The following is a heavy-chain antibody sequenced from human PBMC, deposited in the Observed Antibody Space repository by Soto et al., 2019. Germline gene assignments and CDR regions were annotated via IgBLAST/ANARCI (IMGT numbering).Heavy chain of an antibody. CDR1: NGSISSRSSY. Sequence: QLQLQESGAGLVKPSETLSLTCIVSNGSISSRSSYWGWIRQTPGKGLEWIGSIYYIGNTYYNPSLKSRVSIVLDTSKTHFSLNMNSLTAADTAVYFCGVQDYGAKGYYFDNWGQGALVPVSS. CDR3: GVQDYGAKGYYFDN. V-gene: IGHV4-39*02. J-gene: IGHJ4*02. CDR2: IYYIGNT. D-gene: IGHD4-17*01.